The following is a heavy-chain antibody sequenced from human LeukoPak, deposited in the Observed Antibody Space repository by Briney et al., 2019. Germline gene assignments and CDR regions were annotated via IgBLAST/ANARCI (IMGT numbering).Heavy chain of an antibody. CDR2: IDFSGGTI. D-gene: IGHD3-10*01. V-gene: IGHV3-48*03. CDR1: GFTFSNFG. CDR3: AREAIMVRGVTWFDP. J-gene: IGHJ5*02. Sequence: GGSLRLSCEVSGFTFSNFGMNWVRQAPGKGLEWVSYIDFSGGTIFYADSVKGRFTISRHNAKNSLYLQMNSLRAEDTAVYYCAREAIMVRGVTWFDPWGQGTLVTVSS.